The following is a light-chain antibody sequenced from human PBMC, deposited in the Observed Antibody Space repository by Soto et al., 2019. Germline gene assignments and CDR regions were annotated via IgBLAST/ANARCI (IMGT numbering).Light chain of an antibody. CDR2: KAS. CDR1: QTISSW. Sequence: DIQITQFPSSLSAAVGDRVTITCRASQTISSWLAWYQQKPGKAPKLLIYKASTLKSGVPSRFSGSGSGTEFTLTISSLQPDDFATYYCQHYNSYSGAFGQGTKVDIK. V-gene: IGKV1-5*03. CDR3: QHYNSYSGA. J-gene: IGKJ1*01.